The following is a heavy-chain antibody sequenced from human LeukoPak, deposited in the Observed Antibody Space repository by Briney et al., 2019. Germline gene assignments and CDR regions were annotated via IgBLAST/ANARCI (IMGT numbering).Heavy chain of an antibody. CDR3: ARGPEYYDILTGGYYFDY. V-gene: IGHV1-69*13. D-gene: IGHD3-9*01. CDR2: IIPIFGTA. J-gene: IGHJ4*02. Sequence: ASVKVSCKASGGTFSSYAISWVRQAPGQGLEWMGGIIPIFGTANYAQKFQGRATITADESTSTAYMELSSLRSEDTAVYYCARGPEYYDILTGGYYFDYWGQGTLVTVSS. CDR1: GGTFSSYA.